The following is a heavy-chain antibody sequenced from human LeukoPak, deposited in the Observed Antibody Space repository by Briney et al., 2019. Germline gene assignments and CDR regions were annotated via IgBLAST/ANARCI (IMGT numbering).Heavy chain of an antibody. CDR1: GYTFTSYG. CDR3: ARVLHPPDSSGWYPYYFDY. J-gene: IGHJ4*02. D-gene: IGHD6-19*01. V-gene: IGHV1-18*01. CDR2: ISAYNGNT. Sequence: GASVKVSCKASGYTFTSYGISWVRQAPGQGLEWMGWISAYNGNTNYAQKFQGRVTMTRNTSISTAYMELSSLRSEDTAVYYCARVLHPPDSSGWYPYYFDYWGQGTLVTVSS.